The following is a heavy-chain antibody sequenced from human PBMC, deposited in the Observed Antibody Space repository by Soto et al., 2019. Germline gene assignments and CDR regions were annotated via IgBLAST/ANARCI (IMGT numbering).Heavy chain of an antibody. Sequence: SETLSLTCTVSGGSISSSSYYWGWIRQPPGKGLEWIGYIYYSGSTYYNPSLKSRVTISVDTSKNQFSLKLSSVTAADTAVYYCARVIAVAQAFDYWGQGTLVTVSS. CDR2: IYYSGST. J-gene: IGHJ4*02. CDR1: GGSISSSSYY. D-gene: IGHD6-19*01. CDR3: ARVIAVAQAFDY. V-gene: IGHV4-31*03.